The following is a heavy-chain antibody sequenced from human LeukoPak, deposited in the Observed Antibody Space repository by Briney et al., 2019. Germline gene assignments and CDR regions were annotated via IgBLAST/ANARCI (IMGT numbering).Heavy chain of an antibody. V-gene: IGHV3-7*01. D-gene: IGHD3-3*01. J-gene: IGHJ6*04. Sequence: GRTLRLSCEASGFTLRSHWMSWVRQAPGQGLEWVANIKHEGSEIYYLDSVKGRFTISTDNAKNSLYLQMNSLRAEDTAVYYCVRRGSAWSGFYRREKMDAWGKGTTVTVSS. CDR1: GFTLRSHW. CDR2: IKHEGSEI. CDR3: VRRGSAWSGFYRREKMDA.